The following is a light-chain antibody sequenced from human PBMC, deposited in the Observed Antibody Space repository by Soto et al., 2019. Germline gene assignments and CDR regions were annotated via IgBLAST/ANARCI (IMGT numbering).Light chain of an antibody. CDR2: WAF. J-gene: IGKJ1*01. CDR3: QQYYSTPWT. V-gene: IGKV4-1*01. CDR1: QSVLYSSNNKNY. Sequence: DIVMTQSPDSLAVSLGERATINCKSSQSVLYSSNNKNYLAWYQQKPGQPPNLLIYWAFTRESGVPDRFSGSGSGTDFTLTISRLQAEDVAVYYCQQYYSTPWTFGQGTKVEIK.